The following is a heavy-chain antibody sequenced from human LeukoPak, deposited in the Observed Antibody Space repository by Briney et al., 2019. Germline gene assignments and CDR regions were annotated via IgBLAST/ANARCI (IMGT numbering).Heavy chain of an antibody. V-gene: IGHV1-69*13. Sequence: ASVKVSCKASGGTFNTYGFSWVRQAPGRGLEWLAMIIPIFGAPNCAQNFQGRVTITADGSTSTAYMELSSLRSEDTAVYYCARVRIGYCSSTSCYEGYFDLWGRGTLVTVSS. D-gene: IGHD2-2*01. CDR2: IIPIFGAP. J-gene: IGHJ2*01. CDR3: ARVRIGYCSSTSCYEGYFDL. CDR1: GGTFNTYG.